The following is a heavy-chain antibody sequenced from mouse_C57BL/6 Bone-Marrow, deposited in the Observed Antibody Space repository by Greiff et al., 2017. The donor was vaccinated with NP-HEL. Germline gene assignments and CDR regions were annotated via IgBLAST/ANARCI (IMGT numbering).Heavy chain of an antibody. D-gene: IGHD1-1*01. CDR3: ARALFDYYGSSPFAY. CDR2: ISYDGSN. CDR1: GYSITSGYY. Sequence: ESGPGLVKPSQSLSLTCSVTGYSITSGYYWNWIRQFPGNKLEWMGYISYDGSNNYNPSLKNRISITRDTSKNQFFLKLNSVTTEDTATYYCARALFDYYGSSPFAYWGQGTLVTVSA. J-gene: IGHJ3*01. V-gene: IGHV3-6*01.